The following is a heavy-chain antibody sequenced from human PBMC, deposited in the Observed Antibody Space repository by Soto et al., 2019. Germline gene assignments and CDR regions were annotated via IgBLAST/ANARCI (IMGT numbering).Heavy chain of an antibody. CDR1: GGTFSSYT. V-gene: IGHV1-69*08. Sequence: QVQLVQSGAEVKKPGSSVKVSCKASGGTFSSYTISWVRQAPGQGLEWMGRIIPILGIANYAQKFQGRVTITADKSPSTAYMELSSLSSEDTAVYYCARDGETTSDYWGQGTLVTVSS. CDR3: ARDGETTSDY. CDR2: IIPILGIA. D-gene: IGHD1-1*01. J-gene: IGHJ4*02.